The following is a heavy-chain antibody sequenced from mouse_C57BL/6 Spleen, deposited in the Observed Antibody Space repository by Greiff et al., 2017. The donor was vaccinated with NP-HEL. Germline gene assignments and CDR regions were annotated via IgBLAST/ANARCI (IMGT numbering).Heavy chain of an antibody. CDR1: GYTFTSYW. D-gene: IGHD1-1*01. Sequence: QVQLQQPGTELVKPGASVKLSCKASGYTFTSYWMHWVKQRPGQGLEWIGNINPSNGGTNYNEKFKSKATLTVDKSSSTAYMQLSSMTSEDAAVYYCARRGTTVVADYAMDYWGQGTSVTVSS. V-gene: IGHV1-53*01. J-gene: IGHJ4*01. CDR2: INPSNGGT. CDR3: ARRGTTVVADYAMDY.